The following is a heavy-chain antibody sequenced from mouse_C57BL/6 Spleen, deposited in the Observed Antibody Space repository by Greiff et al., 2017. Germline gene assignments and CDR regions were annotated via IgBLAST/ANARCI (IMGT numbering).Heavy chain of an antibody. V-gene: IGHV1-82*01. D-gene: IGHD1-1*02. Sequence: VQLQQSGPELVKPGASVKISCKASGYAFSSSWMNWVKQRPGKGLEWIGRIYPGDGDTNYNGKFKGKATLTADKSSSTAYMQLSSLTSEDSAVYFCANSYGDYFDYWGQGTTLTVSS. CDR2: IYPGDGDT. J-gene: IGHJ2*01. CDR3: ANSYGDYFDY. CDR1: GYAFSSSW.